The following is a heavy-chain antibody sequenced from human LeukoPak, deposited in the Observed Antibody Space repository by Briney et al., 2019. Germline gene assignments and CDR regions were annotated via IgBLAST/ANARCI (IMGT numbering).Heavy chain of an antibody. CDR3: ARRSRGGGSRWYRGYMDV. V-gene: IGHV4-34*01. CDR2: INHSGST. D-gene: IGHD6-13*01. Sequence: PSETLSLTCAVYGGSFSGYYWSWIRRPPGKGLEWIGEINHSGSTNYNPSLKSRVTISVDTSKNQFSLKLSSVTAADTAVYYCARRSRGGGSRWYRGYMDVWGKGTTVTVSS. CDR1: GGSFSGYY. J-gene: IGHJ6*03.